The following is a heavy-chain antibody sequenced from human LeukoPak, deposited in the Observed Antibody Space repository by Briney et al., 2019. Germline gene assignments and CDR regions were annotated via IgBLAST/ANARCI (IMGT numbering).Heavy chain of an antibody. CDR2: ISYTGST. D-gene: IGHD3-22*01. CDR1: GGSISSSTYY. CDR3: ARLTHSYYTDTSGYYPYYYMDV. J-gene: IGHJ6*03. Sequence: PSETLSLTCTVSGGSISSSTYYWGGIRQPPGKGLEWIGRISYTGSTYYNPSLKTRVTISVDTSKNHFSLSLSSVTAADTAVYYCARLTHSYYTDTSGYYPYYYMDVWGKGTTVTVSS. V-gene: IGHV4-39*02.